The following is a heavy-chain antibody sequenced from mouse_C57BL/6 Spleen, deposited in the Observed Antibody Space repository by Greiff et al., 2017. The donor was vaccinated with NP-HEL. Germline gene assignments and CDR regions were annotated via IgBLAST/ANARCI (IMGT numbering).Heavy chain of an antibody. CDR3: ARGDGIHWYFDV. J-gene: IGHJ1*03. Sequence: VQLQQSGPELVKPGASVKIPCKASGYTFTDYNMDWVKQSHGKSLEWIGDINPNNGGTIYNQKFKGKATLTIDKSSSTAYMELRSMTSEDTAVYYCARGDGIHWYFDVWGTGTTVTVSS. D-gene: IGHD1-1*01. CDR1: GYTFTDYN. V-gene: IGHV1-18*01. CDR2: INPNNGGT.